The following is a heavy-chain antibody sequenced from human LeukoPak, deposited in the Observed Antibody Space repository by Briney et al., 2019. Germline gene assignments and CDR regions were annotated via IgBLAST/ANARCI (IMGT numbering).Heavy chain of an antibody. CDR1: GGSFSGYY. J-gene: IGHJ4*02. D-gene: IGHD2-21*02. V-gene: IGHV4-34*01. CDR2: INRSGGA. CDR3: ARGDTYCGGDCYAPNY. Sequence: SETLSLTCAVYGGSFSGYYWSWIRQPPGKGLEWIGEINRSGGANYNPSLKSRVTISVDTSKNQFSLKMSSVTAADTAVYYCARGDTYCGGDCYAPNYWAKETLDTVSS.